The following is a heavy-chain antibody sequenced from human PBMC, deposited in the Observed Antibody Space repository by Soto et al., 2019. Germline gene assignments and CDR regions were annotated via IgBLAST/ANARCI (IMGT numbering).Heavy chain of an antibody. J-gene: IGHJ4*02. D-gene: IGHD6-6*01. V-gene: IGHV4-59*01. CDR1: GGSISSYY. CDR2: IHNTGST. CDR3: ARGNSLWDY. Sequence: SETLSLTCTVSGGSISSYYWSWIRQPPGKGLEWIAYIHNTGSTNYNPSLKSRVTVSVDTSKNQFSLKLSSVTAADTAVYYCARGNSLWDYWGQGTLVTVSS.